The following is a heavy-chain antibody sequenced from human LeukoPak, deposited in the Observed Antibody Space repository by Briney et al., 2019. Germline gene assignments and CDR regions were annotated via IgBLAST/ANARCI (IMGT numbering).Heavy chain of an antibody. V-gene: IGHV4-61*01. J-gene: IGHJ4*02. CDR1: GGSVSSGSYY. D-gene: IGHD1-26*01. Sequence: SETLSLTCTVSGGSVSSGSYYWSWIRQPPGKGLEWIGYIYYSGSTNYNHSLKSRVTISVDTSKNQFSLKLSSVTAADTAVYYCARDRRGSGSYYPDYWGQGTLVTVSS. CDR3: ARDRRGSGSYYPDY. CDR2: IYYSGST.